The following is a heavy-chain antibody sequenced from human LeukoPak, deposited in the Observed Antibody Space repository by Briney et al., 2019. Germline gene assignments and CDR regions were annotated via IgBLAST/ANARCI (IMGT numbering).Heavy chain of an antibody. CDR2: ISAYNGNT. Sequence: ASVKVSCKASGYTFTSYGISWVRQAPGQGLEWMGWISAYNGNTSYAQKLQGRVTMTTDTSTSTAYMELRSLRSDDTAVYYCARTYYYGSGSYYNVGYWGQGTLVTVSS. V-gene: IGHV1-18*01. D-gene: IGHD3-10*01. J-gene: IGHJ4*02. CDR1: GYTFTSYG. CDR3: ARTYYYGSGSYYNVGY.